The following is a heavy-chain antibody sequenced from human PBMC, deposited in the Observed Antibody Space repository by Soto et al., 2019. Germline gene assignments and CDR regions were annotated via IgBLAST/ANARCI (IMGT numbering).Heavy chain of an antibody. V-gene: IGHV3-73*01. CDR3: TSTGIAAAAPKVDY. CDR1: GFTFSGSA. J-gene: IGHJ4*02. CDR2: IRSKANSYAT. Sequence: EVQLVESGGGLVQPGGSLKLSCAASGFTFSGSAMHWVRQASGKGLEWVGRIRSKANSYATAYAASVKGRFTISRDDSKNTAYLQMNSLKTEDTAVYYCTSTGIAAAAPKVDYWGQGTLVTVSS. D-gene: IGHD6-25*01.